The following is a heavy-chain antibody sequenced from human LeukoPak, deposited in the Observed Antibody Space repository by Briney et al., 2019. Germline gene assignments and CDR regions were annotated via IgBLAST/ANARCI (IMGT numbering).Heavy chain of an antibody. CDR3: ARGVPWYSSSPGANWFDP. CDR1: GGSFSGYY. CDR2: INHSGST. J-gene: IGHJ5*02. Sequence: PSETLSLTCAVYGGSFSGYYWSWIRQPPGKGLEWIGEINHSGSTNYNPSLKSRVTISVDTSKNQFSLKLSSVTAEDTAVYYCARGVPWYSSSPGANWFDPWGQGTLVTVSS. D-gene: IGHD6-6*01. V-gene: IGHV4-34*01.